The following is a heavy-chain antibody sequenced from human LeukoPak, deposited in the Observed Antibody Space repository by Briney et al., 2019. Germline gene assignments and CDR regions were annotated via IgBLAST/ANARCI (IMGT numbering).Heavy chain of an antibody. CDR2: IYPGDSDT. J-gene: IGHJ2*01. Sequence: GESLKISCKGSGYSFTSYWISWVRQMPGKGLEGTGVIYPGDSDTRYSPSFQGQVTISADKSISTAYLQWSSLKASGTAMYYCARPSGSYYGNYWYFDLWGRGILVTVSS. D-gene: IGHD1-26*01. V-gene: IGHV5-51*01. CDR1: GYSFTSYW. CDR3: ARPSGSYYGNYWYFDL.